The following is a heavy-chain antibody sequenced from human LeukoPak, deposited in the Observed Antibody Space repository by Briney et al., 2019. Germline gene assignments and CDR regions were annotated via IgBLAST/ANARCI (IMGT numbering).Heavy chain of an antibody. J-gene: IGHJ1*01. D-gene: IGHD3-9*01. V-gene: IGHV1-2*02. CDR2: INPNSGET. CDR3: ARVLFNSGYIY. Sequence: APVRVSCKASGSTFTGAYMHWVRQAPGQGLEWMGGINPNSGETKFAQKFQGRVTLTRDTSISTLYMDLGGLTSDDTAVYYCARVLFNSGYIYWGQGSLVTVSS. CDR1: GSTFTGAY.